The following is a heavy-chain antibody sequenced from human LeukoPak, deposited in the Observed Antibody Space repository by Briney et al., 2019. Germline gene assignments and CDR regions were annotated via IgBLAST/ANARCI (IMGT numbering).Heavy chain of an antibody. CDR1: GFAFSSYG. Sequence: GGSLRLSCAASGFAFSSYGMHWVRQAPGKGLEWVAVISHDGSNKYYADSVKGRFTISRDNSKNTLYLQMNSLRAEDTAVYYCARGHHSESYKADYWGQGTLVTVSS. D-gene: IGHD3-10*01. CDR2: ISHDGSNK. CDR3: ARGHHSESYKADY. J-gene: IGHJ4*02. V-gene: IGHV3-30*03.